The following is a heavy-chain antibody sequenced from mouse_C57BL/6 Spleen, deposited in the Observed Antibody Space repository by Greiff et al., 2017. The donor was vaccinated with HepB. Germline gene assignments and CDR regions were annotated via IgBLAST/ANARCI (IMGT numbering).Heavy chain of an antibody. D-gene: IGHD3-1*01. Sequence: VQLKESGPGLVKPSQSLSLTCSVTGYSITSGYYWNWIRQFPGNKLEWMGYISYDGSNNYNPSLKNRISITRDTSKNQFFLKLNSVTTEDTATYYCARAKGARGEAADYWGQGTTLTVSS. CDR3: ARAKGARGEAADY. CDR2: ISYDGSN. CDR1: GYSITSGYY. J-gene: IGHJ2*01. V-gene: IGHV3-6*01.